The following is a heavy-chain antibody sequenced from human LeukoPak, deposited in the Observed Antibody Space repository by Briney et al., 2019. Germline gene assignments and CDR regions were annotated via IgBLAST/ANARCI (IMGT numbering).Heavy chain of an antibody. Sequence: PSETLSLTCTVSGGSISNYYWSWNRQPPGKGLEWIGYIYYSRSTNYNPSLKSRVTISVDTSKNQFSLKLSSVTAADTAVYYCARDHGIAAAGTSSWWFDPWGQGTLVTVSS. CDR2: IYYSRST. V-gene: IGHV4-59*01. CDR1: GGSISNYY. D-gene: IGHD6-13*01. CDR3: ARDHGIAAAGTSSWWFDP. J-gene: IGHJ5*02.